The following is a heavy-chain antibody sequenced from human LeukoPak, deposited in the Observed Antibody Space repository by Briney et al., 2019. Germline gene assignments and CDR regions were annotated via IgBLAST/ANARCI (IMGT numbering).Heavy chain of an antibody. Sequence: GGSLRLSCAASGFSFSTYWMSWVRQAPGKGLEWVATIKLDGSEKYYVDSVKGRFTISRDNAKNSLYLQINSLRAEDTAVYYCARARALEPPFAYYYYYYMDVWGKGTTVTVSS. CDR2: IKLDGSEK. CDR1: GFSFSTYW. V-gene: IGHV3-7*01. D-gene: IGHD1-1*01. J-gene: IGHJ6*03. CDR3: ARARALEPPFAYYYYYYMDV.